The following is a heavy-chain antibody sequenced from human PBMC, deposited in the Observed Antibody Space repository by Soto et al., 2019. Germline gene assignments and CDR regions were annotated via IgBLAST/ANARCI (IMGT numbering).Heavy chain of an antibody. CDR2: LYWNDDE. D-gene: IGHD4-4*01. V-gene: IGHV2-5*01. CDR3: AKRRAISNKLFFDH. CDR1: GFSINTGGVG. Sequence: QVTLRESGPTLVKPTQTLTLSCTLSGFSINTGGVGVGWIRQPPGKAPEWLALLYWNDDEWYSPYLRYRLSVTKHASENRVVLTMTHLDPTDTGTYYCAKRRAISNKLFFDHWGQGALVTVSS. J-gene: IGHJ4*02.